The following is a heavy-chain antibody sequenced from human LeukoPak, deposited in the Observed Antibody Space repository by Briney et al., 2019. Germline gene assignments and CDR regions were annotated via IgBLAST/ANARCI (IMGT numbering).Heavy chain of an antibody. CDR1: GFSFSTYS. V-gene: IGHV3-48*02. D-gene: IGHD3-16*01. Sequence: GGSLRLSCAASGFSFSTYSMYWVRQAPGKGLEWVSYISSTSTTYYADSVKGRFTISRDNAKNSLYLQMNSLRDEDTAVYHCARDKYGGLWGQGTMVTVS. CDR3: ARDKYGGL. CDR2: ISSTSTT. J-gene: IGHJ3*01.